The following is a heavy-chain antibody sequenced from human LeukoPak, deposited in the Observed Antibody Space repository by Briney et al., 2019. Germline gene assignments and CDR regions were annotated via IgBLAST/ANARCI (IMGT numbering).Heavy chain of an antibody. J-gene: IGHJ4*02. D-gene: IGHD5-12*01. V-gene: IGHV4-38-2*02. Sequence: SETLSLTCIVSSFSIRSGYYWGWIRQTPRKGLEWIGNIYRTGSTYYNPSLKSRVTISVDTSKNQFSLRLTSVTAADTAVYYCARVGSGYDWDYWGQGTLVTVSS. CDR3: ARVGSGYDWDY. CDR1: SFSIRSGYY. CDR2: IYRTGST.